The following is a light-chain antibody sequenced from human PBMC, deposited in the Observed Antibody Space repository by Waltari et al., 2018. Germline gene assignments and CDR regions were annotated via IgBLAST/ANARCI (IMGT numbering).Light chain of an antibody. CDR2: DAS. Sequence: DIVLTQSPVTLSLSPGEGATLSCKTSQSVGSFLAWYQQRPCPAPRLLIYDASLRATGIPTRFSGSGSGTDFTLTSSSLESEDFAVYYCQQRNSWPLTFGPGTTV. V-gene: IGKV3-11*01. CDR1: QSVGSF. CDR3: QQRNSWPLT. J-gene: IGKJ3*01.